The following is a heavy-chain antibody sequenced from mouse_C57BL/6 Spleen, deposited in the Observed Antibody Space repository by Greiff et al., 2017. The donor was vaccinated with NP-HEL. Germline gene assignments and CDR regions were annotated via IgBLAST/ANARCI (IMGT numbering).Heavy chain of an antibody. CDR2: INPNNGGT. CDR1: GYTFTDYY. V-gene: IGHV1-26*01. CDR3: ARSVHWESYWYFDV. Sequence: EVQLQQSGPELVKPGASVKISCKASGYTFTDYYMNWVKQSHGKSLEWIGDINPNNGGTSYNQKFKGKATLTVDKSSSTAYMELRSLTSEDSAVYYCARSVHWESYWYFDVWGTGTTVTVSS. D-gene: IGHD4-1*01. J-gene: IGHJ1*03.